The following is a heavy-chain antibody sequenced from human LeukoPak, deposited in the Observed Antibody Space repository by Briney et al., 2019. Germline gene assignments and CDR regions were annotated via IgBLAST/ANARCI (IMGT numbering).Heavy chain of an antibody. J-gene: IGHJ4*02. D-gene: IGHD6-6*01. CDR3: ARVTTGSSSIFDS. CDR2: IYTSGTT. V-gene: IGHV4-4*07. Sequence: PSETLSLTCTVSGGSISSYYWSWIRQPAGKGLEWIGRIYTSGTTNYNPSLKSRVAISLDTSKNQFSLKLSSVTAADTAVYYCARVTTGSSSIFDSWGQGTLVTVSS. CDR1: GGSISSYY.